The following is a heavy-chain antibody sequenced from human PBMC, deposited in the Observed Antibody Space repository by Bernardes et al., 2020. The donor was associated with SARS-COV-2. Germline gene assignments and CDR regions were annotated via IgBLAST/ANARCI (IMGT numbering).Heavy chain of an antibody. J-gene: IGHJ5*02. V-gene: IGHV1-8*01. CDR1: GYTFTNYD. CDR3: AMGPIGVAGTRVFDWFDP. Sequence: ASVKVSCKASGYTFTNYDINWVRQAAGQGLEWMGWMNPDSANTGYAQKFQGRITMTRNTAISTAYMELSSLRSEDTAVYYCAMGPIGVAGTRVFDWFDPWGQGTLVTVSS. D-gene: IGHD6-19*01. CDR2: MNPDSANT.